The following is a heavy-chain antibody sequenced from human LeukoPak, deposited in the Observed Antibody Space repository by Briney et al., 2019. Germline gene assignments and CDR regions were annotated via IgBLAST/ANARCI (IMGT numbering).Heavy chain of an antibody. CDR3: ARLGATRPFDY. CDR2: INPNSGGT. D-gene: IGHD1-26*01. CDR1: GYTFTGYY. Sequence: ASVKVSCKASGYTFTGYYMHWVRQAPGQGLEWMGWINPNSGGTNHAQKFQGRVTMTRDTSISTAYMELSRLRSDDTAVYYCARLGATRPFDYWGQGTLVTVSS. J-gene: IGHJ4*02. V-gene: IGHV1-2*02.